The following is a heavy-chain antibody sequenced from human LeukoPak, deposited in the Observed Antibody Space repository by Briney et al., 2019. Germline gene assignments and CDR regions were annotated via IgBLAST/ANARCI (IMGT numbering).Heavy chain of an antibody. CDR3: ARGLRNWNDAGKYNWFDP. J-gene: IGHJ5*02. CDR2: IYTSGST. V-gene: IGHV4-61*05. D-gene: IGHD1-20*01. CDR1: GGSISSSSYY. Sequence: SETLSLTCTVSGGSISSSSYYWGWIRQPPGKGLEWIGRIYTSGSTNYNPSLKSRVTMSVDTSKNQFSLKLSSVTAADTAVYYCARGLRNWNDAGKYNWFDPWGQGTLVTVSS.